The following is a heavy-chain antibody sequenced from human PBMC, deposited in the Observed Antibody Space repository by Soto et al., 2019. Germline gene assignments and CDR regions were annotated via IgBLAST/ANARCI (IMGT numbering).Heavy chain of an antibody. CDR3: ARVVPSAIPLGMDV. V-gene: IGHV1-2*02. CDR1: GYTFTGYY. D-gene: IGHD2-2*01. Sequence: QVHLVQSGAEVKKPGASVKVSCKASGYTFTGYYMHWVRQAHGQGLEWMGWITPNSGGTNYAKKSQGRVTMTRDTSISTAYMELSRLSSYETAGYYCARVVPSAIPLGMDVWGQGTTVTVSS. CDR2: ITPNSGGT. J-gene: IGHJ6*02.